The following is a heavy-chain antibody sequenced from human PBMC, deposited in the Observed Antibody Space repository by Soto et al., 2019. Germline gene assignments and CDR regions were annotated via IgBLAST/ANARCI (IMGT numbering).Heavy chain of an antibody. Sequence: QVQLQESGPGLVKPSETLSLTCTVSGGSISSYYWSWIRQPPGKGLEWIGYIYYSGSTNYNPSLKSRVTISVDTSKNQFSLKLISVTAADTAVYYCASGIAAAGTYYYYMDVWGKGTTVTVSS. CDR1: GGSISSYY. J-gene: IGHJ6*03. CDR2: IYYSGST. V-gene: IGHV4-59*01. D-gene: IGHD6-13*01. CDR3: ASGIAAAGTYYYYMDV.